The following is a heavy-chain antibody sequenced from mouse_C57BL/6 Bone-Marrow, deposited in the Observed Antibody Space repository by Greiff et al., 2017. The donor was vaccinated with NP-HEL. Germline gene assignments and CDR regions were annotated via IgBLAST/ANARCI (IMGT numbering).Heavy chain of an antibody. CDR2: INPNNGGT. Sequence: EVKLQQSGPELVKPGASVKISCKASGYTFTDYYMNWVKQSHGKSLEWIGDINPNNGGTSYNQKFKGKATLTVDKSSSTAYMELRSLTSEDSAVYYCASLLYYGNFYYFDYWGQGTTLTVSS. CDR1: GYTFTDYY. CDR3: ASLLYYGNFYYFDY. J-gene: IGHJ2*01. D-gene: IGHD2-1*01. V-gene: IGHV1-26*01.